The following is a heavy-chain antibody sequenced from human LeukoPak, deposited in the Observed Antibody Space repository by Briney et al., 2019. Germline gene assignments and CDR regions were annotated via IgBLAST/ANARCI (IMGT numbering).Heavy chain of an antibody. CDR2: IYTSGNT. Sequence: PSETLSLTCTVSGGSISSYYWSWIRQPAGKGLEWIGRIYTSGNTNFNPSLKSRVTMSVDTSKNQLSLKLSSVTAADTAVYYCAKDPIPNWARIFDYWGQGTLVTVSS. CDR3: AKDPIPNWARIFDY. J-gene: IGHJ4*02. D-gene: IGHD7-27*01. CDR1: GGSISSYY. V-gene: IGHV4-4*07.